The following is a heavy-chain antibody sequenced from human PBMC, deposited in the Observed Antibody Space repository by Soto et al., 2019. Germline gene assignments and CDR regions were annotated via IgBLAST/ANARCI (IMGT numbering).Heavy chain of an antibody. Sequence: HPGGSLRLSCAASGFTFSSYAMHWVRQAPGKGLEWVAVISYDGSNKYYADSVKGRFTISRDNSKNTLYLQMNSLRAEDTAVYYCARDIDYDSSGYFQHWGQGTLVTVSS. CDR2: ISYDGSNK. CDR3: ARDIDYDSSGYFQH. J-gene: IGHJ1*01. V-gene: IGHV3-30-3*01. CDR1: GFTFSSYA. D-gene: IGHD3-22*01.